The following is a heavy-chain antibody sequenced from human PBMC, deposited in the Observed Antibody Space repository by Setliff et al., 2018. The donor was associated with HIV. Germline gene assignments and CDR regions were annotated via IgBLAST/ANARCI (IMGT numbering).Heavy chain of an antibody. CDR3: SGSYQAMDY. CDR1: GFAFSDFS. CDR2: ISSSSSTI. V-gene: IGHV3-48*02. J-gene: IGHJ4*02. D-gene: IGHD1-26*01. Sequence: GSLRLSCVASGFAFSDFSMFWVRQAPGKGLEWVSYISSSSSTIYYADSVKGRFTISRDNAKNSLYLQMNSLRDDDTAVYYCSGSYQAMDYWGQGTLVTVSS.